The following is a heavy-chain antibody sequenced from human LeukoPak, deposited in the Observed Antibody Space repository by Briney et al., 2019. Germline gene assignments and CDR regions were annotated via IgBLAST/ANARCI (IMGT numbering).Heavy chain of an antibody. J-gene: IGHJ5*02. V-gene: IGHV4-59*08. CDR2: ISYSGST. Sequence: SETLSLTCTVSGGSITYSYYWSWIRPPPGKGLEWIGYISYSGSTNYNPSLKSRVTMSLDTSKNHFSLKLTSVTAADTAVYYCARLLGYCSGGSCYPRWFAPWGQGTLVTVSS. D-gene: IGHD2-15*01. CDR1: GGSITYSYY. CDR3: ARLLGYCSGGSCYPRWFAP.